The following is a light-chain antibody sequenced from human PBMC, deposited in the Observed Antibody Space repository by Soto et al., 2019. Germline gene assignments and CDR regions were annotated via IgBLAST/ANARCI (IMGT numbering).Light chain of an antibody. V-gene: IGLV2-14*01. CDR2: GVT. J-gene: IGLJ3*02. Sequence: QSVLTQPASVSGSPGQSITISCTGSISDVGSYSYVSWYQQHPGKAPQLMIYGVTNRPSGISSRFSGSKSGNTASLTISGLQAEDEADYYCSSFASSSTLVFGGGTKVTVL. CDR3: SSFASSSTLV. CDR1: ISDVGSYSY.